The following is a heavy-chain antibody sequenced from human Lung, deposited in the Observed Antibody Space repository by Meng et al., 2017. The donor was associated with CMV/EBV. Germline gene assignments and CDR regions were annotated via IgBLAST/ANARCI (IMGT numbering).Heavy chain of an antibody. CDR1: GGTFSSYT. Sequence: SVXVSCKASGGTFSSYTISWVRQAPGQGLEWMGRIIPILGIANYAQKFQGRVTITADKSTSTAYMELSSLRSEDTAVYYCAINIVVVPAADFHYYYYGMDVWGQGTTVTVSS. CDR2: IIPILGIA. V-gene: IGHV1-69*02. D-gene: IGHD2-2*01. CDR3: AINIVVVPAADFHYYYYGMDV. J-gene: IGHJ6*02.